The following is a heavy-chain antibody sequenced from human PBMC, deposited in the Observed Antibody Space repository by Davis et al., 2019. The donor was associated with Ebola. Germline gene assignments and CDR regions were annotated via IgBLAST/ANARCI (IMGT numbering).Heavy chain of an antibody. V-gene: IGHV1-8*01. Sequence: AASVKVSCKASGYTFTSYDINWVRQATGQGLEWMGWMNPNSGNTGYAQKFQGRVTMTRNTSISTAYMDLSSLRSEDTAVYYCAIGPGIYYGTSDLPLDYWGQGTLVTVSS. D-gene: IGHD3-22*01. CDR1: GYTFTSYD. CDR2: MNPNSGNT. J-gene: IGHJ4*02. CDR3: AIGPGIYYGTSDLPLDY.